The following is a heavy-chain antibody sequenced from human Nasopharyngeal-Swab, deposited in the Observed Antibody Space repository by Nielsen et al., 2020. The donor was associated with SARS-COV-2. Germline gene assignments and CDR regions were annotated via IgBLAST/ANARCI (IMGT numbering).Heavy chain of an antibody. CDR3: ARVQSVVVAGTDYYYYGMDV. V-gene: IGHV1-2*06. D-gene: IGHD2-15*01. J-gene: IGHJ6*02. CDR1: GYTFTGYY. Sequence: ASVKVSCKASGYTFTGYYMHWVRQAPGQGLEWMGRINPNSGGTNYAQKFQGRVTMTRDTSISTVYMELSRLRSDDTAVYYCARVQSVVVAGTDYYYYGMDVWGQGTTVTVSS. CDR2: INPNSGGT.